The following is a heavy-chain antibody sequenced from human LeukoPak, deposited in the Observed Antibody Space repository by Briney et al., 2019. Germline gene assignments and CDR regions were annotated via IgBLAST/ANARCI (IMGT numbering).Heavy chain of an antibody. Sequence: SETLPLTCTVSGGSISSSSYYWGWIRQPPGKGLEWIGSIYYSGSTYYNPSLKSRVTISVDTSKNQFSLKLSSVTAADTAVYYCARGATLSAYYYDSSGYHFDYWGQGTLVTVSS. CDR3: ARGATLSAYYYDSSGYHFDY. CDR1: GGSISSSSYY. V-gene: IGHV4-39*07. J-gene: IGHJ4*02. D-gene: IGHD3-22*01. CDR2: IYYSGST.